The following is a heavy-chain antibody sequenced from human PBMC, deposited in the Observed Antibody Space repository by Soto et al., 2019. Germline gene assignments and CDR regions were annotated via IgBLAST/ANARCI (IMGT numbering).Heavy chain of an antibody. J-gene: IGHJ4*02. Sequence: GGSLRLSCGASGFTFRSYSMNLVRQAPGKGLEWVSYISSGTGDTYYAGSVKGRFIMSRENAKNSLYLQMNSLRAGDTAVYYCTRGADGFDYWGQGTLVTVSS. CDR3: TRGADGFDY. V-gene: IGHV3-21*05. CDR2: ISSGTGDT. CDR1: GFTFRSYS. D-gene: IGHD3-16*01.